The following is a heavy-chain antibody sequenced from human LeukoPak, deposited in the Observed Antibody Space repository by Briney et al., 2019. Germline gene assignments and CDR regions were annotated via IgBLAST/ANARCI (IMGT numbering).Heavy chain of an antibody. CDR2: ISSSGSTI. V-gene: IGHV3-11*04. Sequence: GGSLTLSCAASGFTFSDYYRSWIRQAPGKGLEWVSYISSSGSTIYYADSVKGRFTISRDNAKNSLYLQMNSLRAEDTAVYYCARDANGDYGYWFDPWGQGTLVTVSS. CDR3: ARDANGDYGYWFDP. J-gene: IGHJ5*02. CDR1: GFTFSDYY. D-gene: IGHD4-17*01.